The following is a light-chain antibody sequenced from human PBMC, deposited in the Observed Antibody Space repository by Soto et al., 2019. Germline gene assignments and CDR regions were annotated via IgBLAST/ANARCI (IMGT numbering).Light chain of an antibody. Sequence: IVLSQSPGTLSLYPWERATLSCRASQSVSSNLAWYQQKPGQAPRLLIYGASTRATGIPARFSGSGSGTEFTLTISSLQSEDFAVYYCQQYNNWPPITFGQGTRLEIK. CDR1: QSVSSN. V-gene: IGKV3-15*01. CDR2: GAS. CDR3: QQYNNWPPIT. J-gene: IGKJ5*01.